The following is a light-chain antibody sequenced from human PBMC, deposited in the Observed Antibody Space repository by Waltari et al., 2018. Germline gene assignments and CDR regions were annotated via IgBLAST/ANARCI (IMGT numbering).Light chain of an antibody. Sequence: EIVMTQSPATLSVSPGERVTLSCRASQSVKDHLALYQQRPGKAPRLLIYGASTRATGIPARFSGSGFGTEFTLTIVSLQSEDFGVYYCQQYTEWPPLTFGGGTTVDIK. CDR1: QSVKDH. CDR3: QQYTEWPPLT. V-gene: IGKV3-15*01. J-gene: IGKJ4*01. CDR2: GAS.